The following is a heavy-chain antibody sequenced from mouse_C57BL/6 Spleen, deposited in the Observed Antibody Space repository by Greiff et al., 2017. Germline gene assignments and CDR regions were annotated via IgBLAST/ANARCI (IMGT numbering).Heavy chain of an antibody. CDR1: GYTFTDYE. J-gene: IGHJ1*03. CDR3: TREVYGNHDGDFDV. V-gene: IGHV1-15*01. D-gene: IGHD2-10*02. CDR2: IDPENGGT. Sequence: QVQLQQSGAELVRPGASVTLSCKASGYTFTDYEMHWVKQTPVHGLEWIGGIDPENGGTAYNQKFKGKAILTADKSSSTAYMELRSLTSEDSAVDYCTREVYGNHDGDFDVWGTGTTVTVSS.